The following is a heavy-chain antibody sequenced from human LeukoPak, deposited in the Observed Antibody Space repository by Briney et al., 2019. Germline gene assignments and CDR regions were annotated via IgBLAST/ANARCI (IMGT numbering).Heavy chain of an antibody. Sequence: GGSLRLSCAASGFTFSNYWTHWVRQAPGKGLVWVSRINSDGSSTSYADSVKGRFTISRDNSKNTLYLQMNSLRAEDTAVYYCAKEKRVAGTDYWGQGTLVTVSS. J-gene: IGHJ4*02. V-gene: IGHV3-74*01. D-gene: IGHD6-19*01. CDR2: INSDGSST. CDR1: GFTFSNYW. CDR3: AKEKRVAGTDY.